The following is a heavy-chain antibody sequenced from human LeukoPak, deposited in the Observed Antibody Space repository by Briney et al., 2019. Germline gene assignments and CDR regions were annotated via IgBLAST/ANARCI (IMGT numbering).Heavy chain of an antibody. CDR2: ISFSVNTK. Sequence: GGSLRLSCAASGFTFSDYSMNWVRQAPWKGLEWVSYISFSVNTKYYGDSVKGRFTISRDNAKNSLYLHMDSLRAEDTAVYYCARGAYSSGWAYFDHWGQGTLVTVSS. V-gene: IGHV3-48*04. CDR1: GFTFSDYS. CDR3: ARGAYSSGWAYFDH. D-gene: IGHD6-19*01. J-gene: IGHJ4*02.